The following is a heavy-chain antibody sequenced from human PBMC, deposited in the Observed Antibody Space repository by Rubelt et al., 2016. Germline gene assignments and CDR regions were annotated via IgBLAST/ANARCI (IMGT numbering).Heavy chain of an antibody. Sequence: QVQLVQSGAEVKKPGASVKVSCKASGYTFTSYAMHWVRQAPGQRLEWMGWINAGNGNTKFSPELRGRVTINRGTSGSTVYMELSSRRSEGTAVYYCARDLGAVAGSLGYWGQGTLVTVSS. CDR1: GYTFTSYA. V-gene: IGHV1-3*01. D-gene: IGHD6-19*01. CDR3: ARDLGAVAGSLGY. J-gene: IGHJ4*02. CDR2: INAGNGNT.